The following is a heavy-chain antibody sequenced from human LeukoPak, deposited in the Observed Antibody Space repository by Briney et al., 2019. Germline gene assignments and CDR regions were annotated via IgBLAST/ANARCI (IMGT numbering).Heavy chain of an antibody. D-gene: IGHD1-26*01. CDR1: GFTFSSYT. V-gene: IGHV3-23*01. CDR2: ISGSGGST. J-gene: IGHJ5*02. Sequence: LPGGSLRLSCAASGFTFSSYTMSWVRQAPGKGLEWVSAISGSGGSTYYADSVKGRFTISRGNSKNTLYLQMNSLRAEDTAVYYCAKDRSWELRNNWFDPWGQGTLVTVSS. CDR3: AKDRSWELRNNWFDP.